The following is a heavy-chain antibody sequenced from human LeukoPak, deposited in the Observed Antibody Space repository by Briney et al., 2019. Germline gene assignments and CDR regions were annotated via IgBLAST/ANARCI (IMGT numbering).Heavy chain of an antibody. CDR1: GFTFSSYA. CDR2: ISGSGGST. Sequence: GGSLRLSCAASGFTFSSYAMSWVRQAPGKGLEWVSAISGSGGSTYYADSVKGRFTISRDNSKNTLYLQINSLRAEDTAVYYCATRKWAPRSLFYYWGQGTLVTVSS. D-gene: IGHD2-8*01. V-gene: IGHV3-23*01. CDR3: ATRKWAPRSLFYY. J-gene: IGHJ4*02.